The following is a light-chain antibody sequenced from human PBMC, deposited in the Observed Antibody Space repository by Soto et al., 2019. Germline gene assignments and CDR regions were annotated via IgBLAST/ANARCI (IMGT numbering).Light chain of an antibody. J-gene: IGLJ1*01. CDR2: DVS. CDR3: SSYTSSSTLVYV. CDR1: SSDVGGYNY. Sequence: QSALTQPASVSGSPGQSITISCTGTSSDVGGYNYVSWYQQHPGKAPKLMIYDVSNRPSGVSDRFSGSKSGNTASLTISGLQADDEAEYYCSSYTSSSTLVYVFGSGTKVTVL. V-gene: IGLV2-14*01.